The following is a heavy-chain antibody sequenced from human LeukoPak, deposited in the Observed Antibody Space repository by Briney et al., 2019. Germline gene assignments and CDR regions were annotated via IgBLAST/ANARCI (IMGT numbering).Heavy chain of an antibody. Sequence: PGGSLRLSCAASGFTFSSYEMNWVRQAPGKGLEWVSVIYSGGSTYYADSVKGRFTISRDNSKNTLYLQMNSLRAEDTAVYYCARLWFGELALDYWGQGTLVTVSS. D-gene: IGHD3-10*01. CDR3: ARLWFGELALDY. V-gene: IGHV3-53*01. CDR1: GFTFSSYE. J-gene: IGHJ4*02. CDR2: IYSGGST.